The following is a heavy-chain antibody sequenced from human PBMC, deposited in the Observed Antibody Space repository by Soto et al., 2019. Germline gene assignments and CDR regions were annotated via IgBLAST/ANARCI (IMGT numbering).Heavy chain of an antibody. D-gene: IGHD3-22*01. J-gene: IGHJ3*02. CDR2: IKSQTDGGTT. Sequence: GGSLRLSCAASGFTFTYAWMNWVRQAPGKGLEWVGRIKSQTDGGTTDYAAPVKGRFTISRDDSKNSLYLQMNSLKTEDTAVYYCARGDHYDNNDYFPGAFDIWGQGTMVTVSS. V-gene: IGHV3-15*07. CDR1: GFTFTYAW. CDR3: ARGDHYDNNDYFPGAFDI.